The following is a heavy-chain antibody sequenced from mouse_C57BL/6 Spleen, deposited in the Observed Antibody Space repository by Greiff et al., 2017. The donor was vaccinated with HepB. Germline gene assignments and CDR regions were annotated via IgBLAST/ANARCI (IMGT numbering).Heavy chain of an antibody. J-gene: IGHJ3*01. CDR1: GFTFSDYG. V-gene: IGHV5-17*01. CDR2: ISSGSSTI. CDR3: ARDSYDYDVRPWFAY. Sequence: EVHLVESGGGLVKPGGSLKLSCAASGFTFSDYGMHWVRQAPEKGLEWVAYISSGSSTIYYADTVKGRFTITRDNAKNTLFLQMTSLRSEDTAMYYCARDSYDYDVRPWFAYWGQGTLVTVSA. D-gene: IGHD2-4*01.